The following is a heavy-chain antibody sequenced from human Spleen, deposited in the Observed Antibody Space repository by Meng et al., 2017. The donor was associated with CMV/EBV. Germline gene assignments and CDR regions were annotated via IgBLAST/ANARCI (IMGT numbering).Heavy chain of an antibody. V-gene: IGHV3-43*01. CDR3: AKGYLPFWSGYYTDYYYYGMDV. J-gene: IGHJ6*02. CDR2: ISWDGART. D-gene: IGHD3-3*01. Sequence: YTMHWVRQVPGKGLEWVSLISWDGARTYYADSVKGRFTISRDNSKNSLYLQMNSLRTEDTALYYCAKGYLPFWSGYYTDYYYYGMDVWGQGIMVTVSS. CDR1: YT.